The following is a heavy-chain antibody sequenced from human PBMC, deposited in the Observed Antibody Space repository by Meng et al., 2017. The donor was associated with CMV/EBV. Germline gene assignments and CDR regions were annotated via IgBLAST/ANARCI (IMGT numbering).Heavy chain of an antibody. Sequence: KISCAASGFTFSSYAISWVRQAPGQGLEWMGGIIPILGIANYAQKFQGRVTITADKSTSTAYMELSSLRSEDTAVYYCARFQLPGPHNWFDPWGQGTLVTVSS. CDR2: IIPILGIA. CDR1: GFTFSSYA. CDR3: ARFQLPGPHNWFDP. D-gene: IGHD2-2*01. V-gene: IGHV1-69*10. J-gene: IGHJ5*02.